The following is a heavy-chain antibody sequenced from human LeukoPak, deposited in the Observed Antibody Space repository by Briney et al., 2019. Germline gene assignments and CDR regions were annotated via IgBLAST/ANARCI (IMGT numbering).Heavy chain of an antibody. V-gene: IGHV4-61*02. D-gene: IGHD5/OR15-5a*01. J-gene: IGHJ4*02. Sequence: SETLSLTCTVSGVSISSDRNYWTWIRQPAGEGLEWIGRMCIGGHIHYNPSLQSRVTIPLDTSKNQFSLKSNSVTAADTAIYYCVRDSYGSGYSVYDSGVFDYWGQGILVTVSA. CDR1: GVSISSDRNY. CDR2: MCIGGHI. CDR3: VRDSYGSGYSVYDSGVFDY.